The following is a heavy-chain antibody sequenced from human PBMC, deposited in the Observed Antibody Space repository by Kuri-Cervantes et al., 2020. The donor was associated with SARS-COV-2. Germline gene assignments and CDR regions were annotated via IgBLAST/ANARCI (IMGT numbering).Heavy chain of an antibody. V-gene: IGHV4-39*07. Sequence: ESLKISCSVSGGSVRNSSYYWGWIRQPPGKGLEWIGNIYYSGSTNYNPSLKSRVTISVDTSKNQFSLKLSSVTAADTAVYYCARESAAGTPYFDYWGQGTLVTVSS. CDR1: GGSVRNSSYY. CDR2: IYYSGST. J-gene: IGHJ4*02. D-gene: IGHD6-13*01. CDR3: ARESAAGTPYFDY.